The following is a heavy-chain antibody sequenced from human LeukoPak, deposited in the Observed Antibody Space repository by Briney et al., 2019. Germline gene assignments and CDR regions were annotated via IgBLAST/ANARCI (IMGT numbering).Heavy chain of an antibody. V-gene: IGHV3-30*03. CDR3: ARDLSGVTGYTYGRGIDY. Sequence: GGSLRLSCAASGFTFSSYGMHWVRQAPGKGLEWVAVISYDGSNKYYADSVKGRFTISRDNSKTSLYLQMNSLRAEDTAVYYCARDLSGVTGYTYGRGIDYWGQGTLVTVSS. CDR1: GFTFSSYG. J-gene: IGHJ4*02. CDR2: ISYDGSNK. D-gene: IGHD5-18*01.